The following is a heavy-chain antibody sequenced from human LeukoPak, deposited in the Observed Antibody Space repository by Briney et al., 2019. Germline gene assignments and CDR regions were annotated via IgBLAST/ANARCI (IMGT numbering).Heavy chain of an antibody. Sequence: ASVKVSCKASGGTFSSYAISWVRQAPGQGLEWMGGITPIFGTANYAQKFQGRVTITADKSTSTAYMELSSLRSEDTAVYYCARVAVAVAGTNFDPWGQGTLVTVSS. V-gene: IGHV1-69*06. CDR2: ITPIFGTA. CDR1: GGTFSSYA. CDR3: ARVAVAVAGTNFDP. J-gene: IGHJ5*02. D-gene: IGHD6-19*01.